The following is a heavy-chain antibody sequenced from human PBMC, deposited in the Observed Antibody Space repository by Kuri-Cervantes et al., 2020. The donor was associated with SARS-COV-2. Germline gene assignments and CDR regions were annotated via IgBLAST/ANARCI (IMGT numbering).Heavy chain of an antibody. Sequence: ASVKVSCKASGGTFSSYAISLVRQAPGQGLEWMGWISAYNGNTNYAQKLQGRVTMTTDTSTSTAYMELRSLRSDDTAVYYCARVFSRLWGSGRYFDLWGRGTRVTVSS. CDR1: GGTFSSYA. CDR3: ARVFSRLWGSGRYFDL. D-gene: IGHD4/OR15-4a*01. J-gene: IGHJ2*01. V-gene: IGHV1-18*01. CDR2: ISAYNGNT.